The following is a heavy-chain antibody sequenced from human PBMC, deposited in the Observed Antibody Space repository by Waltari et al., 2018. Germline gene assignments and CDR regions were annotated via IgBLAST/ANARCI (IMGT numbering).Heavy chain of an antibody. J-gene: IGHJ3*01. CDR2: MSYSGAT. CDR3: ARYFGASLGTAAFDV. CDR1: GASITSNRHY. Sequence: LQLQESGPGLVKPSETLSLTCSVFGASITSNRHYWVWIPQPPGQGLGWIGTMSYSGATYSTPSLRCRTTISGGTSKNHLSLKLGSVSGEDTAVYYCARYFGASLGTAAFDVWGQGTMVTVSS. D-gene: IGHD3-16*01. V-gene: IGHV4-39*02.